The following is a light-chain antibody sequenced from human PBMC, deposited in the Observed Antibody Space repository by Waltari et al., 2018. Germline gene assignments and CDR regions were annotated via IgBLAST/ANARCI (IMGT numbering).Light chain of an antibody. V-gene: IGKV3-11*01. CDR2: DAS. CDR1: QSVSSY. J-gene: IGKJ2*01. Sequence: EIVLTPSPATLSLSPGERATLSCRSSQSVSSYLAWYQQKPGQAPRLLIYDASNRATGIPARFSGSGSGTDFTLTISSLEPEDCEVYYCQQRSNWPPYTFGQGTKLEIK. CDR3: QQRSNWPPYT.